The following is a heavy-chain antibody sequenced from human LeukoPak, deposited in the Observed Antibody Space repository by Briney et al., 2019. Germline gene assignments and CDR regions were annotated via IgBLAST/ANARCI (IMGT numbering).Heavy chain of an antibody. J-gene: IGHJ3*02. D-gene: IGHD1-1*01. CDR3: ARDEGTGSGLNDAFDI. Sequence: SETLSLTCTVSGGSISSYYWSWIRQPAGKGLEWIGRIYTSGSANYNPSLKSRVTMSVDTSKNQFSLKLSSVTAADTAVYYCARDEGTGSGLNDAFDIWGQGTMVTVSS. CDR1: GGSISSYY. CDR2: IYTSGSA. V-gene: IGHV4-4*07.